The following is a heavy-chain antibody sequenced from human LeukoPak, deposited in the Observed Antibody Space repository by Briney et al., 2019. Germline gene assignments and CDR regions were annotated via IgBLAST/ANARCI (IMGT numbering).Heavy chain of an antibody. D-gene: IGHD6-13*01. CDR1: GYTFTGYY. CDR3: ARGRIAAAAPAS. J-gene: IGHJ4*02. V-gene: IGHV1-8*02. Sequence: GASVKVSCKASGYTFTGYYMHWVRQAPGQGLEWMGWINPNSGNTGYAQKFQGRVTMTRNTSISTAYMELSSLRSEDTAVYYCARGRIAAAAPASWGQGTLVTVSS. CDR2: INPNSGNT.